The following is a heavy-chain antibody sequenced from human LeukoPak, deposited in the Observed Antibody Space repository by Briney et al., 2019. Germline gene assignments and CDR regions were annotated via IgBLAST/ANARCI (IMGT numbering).Heavy chain of an antibody. CDR2: IKQDGSEK. D-gene: IGHD2-2*01. CDR1: GFTFSNYW. J-gene: IGHJ6*04. V-gene: IGHV3-7*01. CDR3: AREGGSTTLDV. Sequence: GGSLRLSCAASGFTFSNYWMSWVRQAPGKGLEWVANIKQDGSEKYYVDSVKGRFTISRDNAKNSLYLQMNSLRAEDTAVYYCAREGGSTTLDVWGKGTTVTVSS.